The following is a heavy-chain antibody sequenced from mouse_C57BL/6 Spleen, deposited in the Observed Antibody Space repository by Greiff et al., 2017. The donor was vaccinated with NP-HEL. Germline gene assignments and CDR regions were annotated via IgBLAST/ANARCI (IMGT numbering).Heavy chain of an antibody. V-gene: IGHV1-62-2*01. Sequence: VQLQQSGAELVKPGASVKLSCKASGYTFTEYTIHCVKQRSGQGLEWIGWFYPGSGSIKYNEKFKDKATLTADKSSSTVYMELSRLTSEDSAVYFCARHEENPSYYGSSPFDYWGQGTTLTVSS. CDR1: GYTFTEYT. CDR2: FYPGSGSI. D-gene: IGHD1-1*01. CDR3: ARHEENPSYYGSSPFDY. J-gene: IGHJ2*01.